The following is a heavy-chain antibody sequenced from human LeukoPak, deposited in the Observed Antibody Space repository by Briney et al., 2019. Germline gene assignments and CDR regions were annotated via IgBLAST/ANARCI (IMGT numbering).Heavy chain of an antibody. D-gene: IGHD6-19*01. CDR2: ISSSSSTI. V-gene: IGHV3-48*01. CDR1: GFTFSSYS. Sequence: GALRLSCAASGFTFSSYSMNWVRQAPGKGLEWVSYISSSSSTIYYADSVKGRFTISRDNAKNSLYLQMNSLRAEDTAVYYCAKRPVAGNYYYYMDVWGKGTTVTVSS. CDR3: AKRPVAGNYYYYMDV. J-gene: IGHJ6*03.